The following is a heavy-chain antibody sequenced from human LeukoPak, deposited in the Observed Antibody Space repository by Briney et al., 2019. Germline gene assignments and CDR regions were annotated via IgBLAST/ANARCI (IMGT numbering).Heavy chain of an antibody. Sequence: SQTLSLTCTVSGGSISSGSYYWSCIRQPAGKGLECIGRIYTSGSTNYNPALKSRVTISVDTSKKQLSLKLSSVNAADTAVYYCARDQYYYDSSGYYLTYFDYWGQGTLVTVSS. D-gene: IGHD3-22*01. CDR2: IYTSGST. J-gene: IGHJ4*02. V-gene: IGHV4-61*02. CDR3: ARDQYYYDSSGYYLTYFDY. CDR1: GGSISSGSYY.